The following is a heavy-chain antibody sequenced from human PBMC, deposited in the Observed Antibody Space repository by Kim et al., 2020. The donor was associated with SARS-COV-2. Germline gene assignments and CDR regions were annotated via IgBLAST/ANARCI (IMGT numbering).Heavy chain of an antibody. CDR3: ARSVSGGDYTFFLDY. CDR2: INPNGGST. D-gene: IGHD4-17*01. CDR1: GYTFTTYH. V-gene: IGHV1-46*01. Sequence: ASVKVSCKTSGYTFTTYHIHWVRQAPGHGLEWLGIINPNGGSTTYAQRSQGRVTLTRDTSTSTVYMELSSLRSEDTAVYYCARSVSGGDYTFFLDYWGQGTLVTVSS. J-gene: IGHJ4*02.